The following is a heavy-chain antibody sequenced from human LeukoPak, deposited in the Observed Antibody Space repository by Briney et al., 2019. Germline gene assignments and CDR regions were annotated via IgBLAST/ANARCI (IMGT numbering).Heavy chain of an antibody. J-gene: IGHJ6*02. CDR3: ASVYKNGMDV. V-gene: IGHV1-46*01. CDR2: INPSGDTT. Sequence: GASVTVSCTASGYTLTSYYLHWVRQAPGQGLEWMAIINPSGDTTSHAQKFQGRVTMTRDTSASTVYMELSSLRSEDTAVYYCASVYKNGMDVWGQGTTVTVSS. D-gene: IGHD5-24*01. CDR1: GYTLTSYY.